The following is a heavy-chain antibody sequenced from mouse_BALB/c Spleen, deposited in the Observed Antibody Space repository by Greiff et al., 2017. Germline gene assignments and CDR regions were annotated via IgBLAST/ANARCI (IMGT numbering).Heavy chain of an antibody. CDR3: ARRPGTDFDY. CDR2: INPSSGYT. J-gene: IGHJ2*01. CDR1: GYTFTSYT. D-gene: IGHD4-1*01. Sequence: QVQLKESGAELARPGASVKMSCKASGYTFTSYTMHWVKQRPGQGLEWIGYINPSSGYTNYNQKFKDKATLTADKSSSTAYMQLSSQTSEDSAVYYCARRPGTDFDYWGQGTTLTVSS. V-gene: IGHV1-4*01.